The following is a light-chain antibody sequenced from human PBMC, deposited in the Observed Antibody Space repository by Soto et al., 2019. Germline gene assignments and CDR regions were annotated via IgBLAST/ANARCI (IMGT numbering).Light chain of an antibody. J-gene: IGKJ1*01. Sequence: EIVLTQSPGTLSLSPGERATLSCRASQSVSSSYLGWYQQNPGQAPRPLIYGASSRASGITDRFSGSGSGTDFTLIISRREPDAFAYYYGQQYCSSAWTVGQGTKVEIK. CDR1: QSVSSSY. CDR3: QQYCSSAWT. CDR2: GAS. V-gene: IGKV3-20*01.